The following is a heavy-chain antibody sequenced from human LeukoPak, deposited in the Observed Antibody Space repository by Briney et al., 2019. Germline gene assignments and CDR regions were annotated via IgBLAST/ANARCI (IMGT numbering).Heavy chain of an antibody. J-gene: IGHJ6*03. Sequence: GSLRLSCAASGFTFDDYGMSWVRQAPGKGLEWVSGINWNGGSTGYADSVKGRFTISRDNAKNSLYLQMNSLRAEDTALYYCARELAVVAANGYYYYYMDVWGKGTTVTVSS. CDR2: INWNGGST. V-gene: IGHV3-20*04. D-gene: IGHD2-15*01. CDR1: GFTFDDYG. CDR3: ARELAVVAANGYYYYYMDV.